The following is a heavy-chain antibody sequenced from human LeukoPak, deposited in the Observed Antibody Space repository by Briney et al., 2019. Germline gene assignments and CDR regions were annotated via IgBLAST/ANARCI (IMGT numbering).Heavy chain of an antibody. Sequence: GASVKVSCKASGYTFTGYYMHWVRQAPGQGLEWMGRINPNRGGTNYAQKFQGRVTMTRDTSISTAYMELSRLRSDDTAVYYCARADLLNYYDSSGYGYWGQGTLVTVSS. CDR1: GYTFTGYY. J-gene: IGHJ4*02. D-gene: IGHD3-22*01. V-gene: IGHV1-2*06. CDR3: ARADLLNYYDSSGYGY. CDR2: INPNRGGT.